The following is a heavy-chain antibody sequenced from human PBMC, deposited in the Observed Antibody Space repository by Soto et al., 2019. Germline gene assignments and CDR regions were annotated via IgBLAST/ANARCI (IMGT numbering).Heavy chain of an antibody. CDR2: IYASGTT. CDR1: GASISNYY. J-gene: IGHJ4*02. Sequence: PSETLSLTCTVSGASISNYYWSWSRQPAGRGLECLGRIYASGTTTYNPSLRSRVTMSVDTSKNQFSLNLNSVTAADTAVYYCARESRSELGTVEYWGQGTLVTV. D-gene: IGHD1-1*01. CDR3: ARESRSELGTVEY. V-gene: IGHV4-4*07.